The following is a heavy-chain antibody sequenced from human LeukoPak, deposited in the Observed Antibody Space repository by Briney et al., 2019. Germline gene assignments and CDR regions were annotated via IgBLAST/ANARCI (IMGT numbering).Heavy chain of an antibody. CDR3: ARGRSGVIPR. V-gene: IGHV4-31*03. J-gene: IGHJ4*02. Sequence: SETLSLTCTVSGGSISSGGYYWSWIRQHPGKGLEWIGYIYSSGSTYYNPSLKSRVTISVDTSKNQFSLKLSSVTAADTAVYYCARGRSGVIPRWGQGTLVTVSS. CDR1: GGSISSGGYY. D-gene: IGHD3-10*01. CDR2: IYSSGST.